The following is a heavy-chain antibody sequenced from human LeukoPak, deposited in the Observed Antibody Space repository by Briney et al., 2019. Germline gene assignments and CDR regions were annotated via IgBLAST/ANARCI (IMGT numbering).Heavy chain of an antibody. V-gene: IGHV3-53*01. J-gene: IGHJ4*02. CDR1: GFTVSSNY. Sequence: GGSLRLSCAASGFTVSSNYMSWVRQAPGKGLEWVSVIYSGGSTYYADFVKGRFTISRDNSKNTLYLQMNSLRAEDTAVYYCASYYGSGQDFDYWGQGTLVTVSS. CDR3: ASYYGSGQDFDY. D-gene: IGHD3-10*01. CDR2: IYSGGST.